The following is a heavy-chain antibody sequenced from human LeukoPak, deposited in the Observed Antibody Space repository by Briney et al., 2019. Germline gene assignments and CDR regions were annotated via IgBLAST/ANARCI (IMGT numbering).Heavy chain of an antibody. D-gene: IGHD6-19*01. J-gene: IGHJ4*02. CDR1: GGSVSNHY. V-gene: IGHV4-59*02. CDR3: ARGRDSGGGYYFDY. Sequence: PSETLSLTCTVSGGSVSNHYWSWMRQPPGKGLEWIGHIYYSGSINYNPSLESRVTISLDTSKSQVSLRLSSVTAADTAVYHCARGRDSGGGYYFDYWGQGTLVTVSS. CDR2: IYYSGSI.